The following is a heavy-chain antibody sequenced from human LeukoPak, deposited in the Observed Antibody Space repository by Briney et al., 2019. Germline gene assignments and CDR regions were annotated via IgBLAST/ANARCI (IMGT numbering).Heavy chain of an antibody. CDR2: INHSGST. CDR1: GGSFSGYY. D-gene: IGHD2-2*01. CDR3: AREGPAAIRYFDY. V-gene: IGHV4-34*01. J-gene: IGHJ4*02. Sequence: SETLSLTCAVYGGSFSGYYWSWIRQPPGKGLEWIGEINHSGSTNYNPSLKSRVTISVDTSKNQFSLKLSSVTAADTAVYYCAREGPAAIRYFDYWGQGTLVTVSS.